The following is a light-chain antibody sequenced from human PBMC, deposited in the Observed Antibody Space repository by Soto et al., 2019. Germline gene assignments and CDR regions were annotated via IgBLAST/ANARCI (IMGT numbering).Light chain of an antibody. CDR1: QSISSW. CDR2: DAS. Sequence: DLQMTQYPSTLSASVGDRFTLTCRASQSISSWLAWYKQKPGKAPKXXSYDASGLESGVPSRFRGSGSGTEFTLTISSLQPDDFATYYCQQYNSYSLTFGGGTKVDIK. J-gene: IGKJ4*01. V-gene: IGKV1-5*01. CDR3: QQYNSYSLT.